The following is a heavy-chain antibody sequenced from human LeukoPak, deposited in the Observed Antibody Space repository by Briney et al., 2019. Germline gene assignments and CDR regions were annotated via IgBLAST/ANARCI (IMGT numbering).Heavy chain of an antibody. CDR3: TVNYYDSSGYSYYFDY. CDR1: GGTFSGYY. D-gene: IGHD3-22*01. J-gene: IGHJ4*02. Sequence: SETLSLTCAVYGGTFSGYYWNWIRHSPGKGLEWIGEINYSGSSNYNPSLKSRATISVDTSKNQFSLKLSSVTAADTAVYYCTVNYYDSSGYSYYFDYWGQGTLVTVSS. CDR2: INYSGSS. V-gene: IGHV4-34*08.